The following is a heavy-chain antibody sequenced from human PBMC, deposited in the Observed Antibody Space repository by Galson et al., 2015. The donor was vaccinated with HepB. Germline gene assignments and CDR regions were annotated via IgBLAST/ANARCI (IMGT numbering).Heavy chain of an antibody. CDR2: IYWDDDE. CDR1: GFSLSSNHVG. V-gene: IGHV2-5*02. CDR3: AHGSGWLLDS. J-gene: IGHJ5*01. Sequence: PALVNPTQTLTLTCTFSGFSLSSNHVGVGWIRQPPGKALEWLAFIYWDDDERYSPSLRTRLTITKDTSKNRVVLTLTNVDPVDTATYYCAHGSGWLLDSWGQGTLVTVSS. D-gene: IGHD6-19*01.